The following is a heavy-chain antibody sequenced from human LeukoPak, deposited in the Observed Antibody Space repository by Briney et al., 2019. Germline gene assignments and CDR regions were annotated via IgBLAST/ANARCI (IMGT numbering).Heavy chain of an antibody. CDR1: GGSFSGYY. CDR2: INHSGST. D-gene: IGHD6-19*01. J-gene: IGHJ6*03. V-gene: IGHV4-34*01. Sequence: SETLSLTCAVYGGSFSGYYWSWVRQPPGKELEWIGEINHSGSTNYNPSLKSRVTISVDTSKNQFSLKLSSVTAADTAVYYCASLGSGWTNYYYYYMDVWGKGTTVTVSS. CDR3: ASLGSGWTNYYYYYMDV.